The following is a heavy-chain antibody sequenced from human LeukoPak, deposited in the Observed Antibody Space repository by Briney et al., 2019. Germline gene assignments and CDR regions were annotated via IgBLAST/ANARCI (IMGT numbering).Heavy chain of an antibody. CDR2: FYTGGST. Sequence: SETLSLTCTVSGGSVTNYHGSWIRQPAGKGLEWIARFYTGGSTTYNPSLNGRATMSVDTSMNHFSLKLTSVTAADTAIYYCATVEVGTVDVFDIWGQGTMVTVSS. D-gene: IGHD1-26*01. V-gene: IGHV4-4*07. J-gene: IGHJ3*02. CDR1: GGSVTNYH. CDR3: ATVEVGTVDVFDI.